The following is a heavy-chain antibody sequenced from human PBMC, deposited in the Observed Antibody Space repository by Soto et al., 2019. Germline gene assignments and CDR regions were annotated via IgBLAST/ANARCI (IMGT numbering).Heavy chain of an antibody. CDR2: INPNSGGA. J-gene: IGHJ4*02. CDR3: ARDYHGDYYGY. CDR1: GYTFTGYY. V-gene: IGHV1-2*04. Sequence: ALVKVSCKASGYTFTGYYMHWVRQAPGQGLEWMGRINPNSGGANYAQKIQGWVTMTTDTSISTAYMELSSLRSEDTAVYYCARDYHGDYYGYWGQGTLVTVSS. D-gene: IGHD4-17*01.